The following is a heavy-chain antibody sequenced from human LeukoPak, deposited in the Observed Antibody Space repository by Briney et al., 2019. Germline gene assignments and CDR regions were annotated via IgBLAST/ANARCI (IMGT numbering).Heavy chain of an antibody. V-gene: IGHV4-39*01. Sequence: SETLSLTCTVSGGSISSSSYSWGWIRQPPGKGLEWIGSVYYSGTTSYNPSLKSRVTISVDTSKNQFSLKLSSVTAADTAVYYCARHQYYYDSSGYYPDYWGQGTLVTVSS. D-gene: IGHD3-22*01. J-gene: IGHJ4*02. CDR2: VYYSGTT. CDR3: ARHQYYYDSSGYYPDY. CDR1: GGSISSSSYS.